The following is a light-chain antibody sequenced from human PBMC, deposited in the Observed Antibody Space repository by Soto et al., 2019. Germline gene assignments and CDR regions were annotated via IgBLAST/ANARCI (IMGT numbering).Light chain of an antibody. CDR3: SSYTSRNTVV. CDR1: SSDVGSFNR. CDR2: EVS. Sequence: QSALTQPPSVFGSPGQSVTISCTGTSSDVGSFNRVSWYQQPPGTAPKLMIFEVSNRPSGVPHRFSGSKSGNTASLTISGLQAEDEADYYCSSYTSRNTVVFGGGTQLTVL. V-gene: IGLV2-18*02. J-gene: IGLJ7*01.